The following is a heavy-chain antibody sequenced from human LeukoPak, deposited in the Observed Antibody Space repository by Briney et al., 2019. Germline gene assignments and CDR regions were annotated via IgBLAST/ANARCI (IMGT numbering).Heavy chain of an antibody. CDR1: GFTFSSYA. Sequence: PGGSLRLSCAASGFTFSSYAMNWVPQAPGKGLEWVSTVSGSGGSTYYADSVKGRFTISRDNSKNTLYLQMNSLRAEDTAIYYCTKLGGAYSGYEIDYWGQGTLVTVSS. CDR3: TKLGGAYSGYEIDY. D-gene: IGHD5-12*01. J-gene: IGHJ4*02. V-gene: IGHV3-23*01. CDR2: VSGSGGST.